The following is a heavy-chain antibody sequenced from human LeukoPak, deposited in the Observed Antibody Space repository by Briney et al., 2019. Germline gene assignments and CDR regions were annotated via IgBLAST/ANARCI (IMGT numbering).Heavy chain of an antibody. CDR3: ARSPYYDSSGPLGY. Sequence: GGSLRLSCAASGFTFSRYPMHWVRQAPGKGLEWVAVISYDGSNKYYADSVKGRFTISRDNSKNTLYLQMNSLRAEDTAVYYCARSPYYDSSGPLGYWGQGTLVTVSS. CDR2: ISYDGSNK. CDR1: GFTFSRYP. V-gene: IGHV3-30-3*01. D-gene: IGHD3-22*01. J-gene: IGHJ4*02.